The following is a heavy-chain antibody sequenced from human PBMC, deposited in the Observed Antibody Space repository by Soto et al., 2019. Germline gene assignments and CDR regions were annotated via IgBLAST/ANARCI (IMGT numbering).Heavy chain of an antibody. Sequence: EVQLMESGGGLVRPGGSLRLSCAASGFTFDSYDMHWVRQAAGKPLEWVSSIGTVGDTYYQDSVKGRFTFSRDNGKSSLSLQMNSLRVEDTARYCCARGAPTGSFLFDYWGQGMLVAVSS. CDR3: ARGAPTGSFLFDY. V-gene: IGHV3-13*01. CDR1: GFTFDSYD. D-gene: IGHD1-26*01. CDR2: IGTVGDT. J-gene: IGHJ4*02.